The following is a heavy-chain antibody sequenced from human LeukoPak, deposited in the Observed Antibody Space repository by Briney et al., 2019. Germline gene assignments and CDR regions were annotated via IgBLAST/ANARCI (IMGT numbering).Heavy chain of an antibody. CDR2: ISGSGGST. CDR3: AKGYSSSSVSMGSDY. D-gene: IGHD6-6*01. Sequence: GGSLRLSCAASGFTFGSYAMSWVRQAPGKGLEWVSGISGSGGSTYYADSVKGRFTISRDNSKNTLYLQMNSLRAEDTAVYYCAKGYSSSSVSMGSDYWGQGTLVTVSS. V-gene: IGHV3-23*01. J-gene: IGHJ4*02. CDR1: GFTFGSYA.